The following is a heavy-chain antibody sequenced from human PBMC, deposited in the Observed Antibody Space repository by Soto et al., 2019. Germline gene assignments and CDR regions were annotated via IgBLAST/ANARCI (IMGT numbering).Heavy chain of an antibody. CDR1: GFTFSSYS. D-gene: IGHD4-17*01. CDR2: ISSSSSYI. Sequence: EVQLVESGGGLVKPGGSLRLSCAASGFTFSSYSMNWVRQAPGKGLEWVSSISSSSSYIYYADSVKGRFTISRDNAKNPLYLQMNRLRAEDTDVYYCARNYGDYRLYCFDYWGQGTLVTVSS. J-gene: IGHJ4*02. CDR3: ARNYGDYRLYCFDY. V-gene: IGHV3-21*01.